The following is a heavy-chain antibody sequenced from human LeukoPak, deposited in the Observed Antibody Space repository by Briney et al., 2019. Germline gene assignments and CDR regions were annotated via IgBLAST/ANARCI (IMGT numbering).Heavy chain of an antibody. CDR3: ASEAFCAGGSCNVQRVAS. CDR2: IDTNTGAT. Sequence: ASVKVSFKASVYTFTAYYIHWVRQAPGQGLEWMGWIDTNTGATKYAQKFQGRVTITRDTSTGTAYMELSSLISGDTALYYCASEAFCAGGSCNVQRVASWGPGTLVTVSS. D-gene: IGHD2-8*02. J-gene: IGHJ4*02. V-gene: IGHV1-2*02. CDR1: VYTFTAYY.